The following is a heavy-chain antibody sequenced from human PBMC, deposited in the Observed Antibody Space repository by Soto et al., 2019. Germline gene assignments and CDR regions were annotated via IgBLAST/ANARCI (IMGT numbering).Heavy chain of an antibody. D-gene: IGHD7-27*01. CDR1: GGSFSGYY. CDR3: ARELGMATIGYFDY. J-gene: IGHJ4*02. Sequence: XETLSLTCAVYGGSFSGYYWSWIRQPPGKGLEWIGEINHSGSTNYNPSLKSRVTISVDTSKNQFSLKLSSVTAADTAVYYCARELGMATIGYFDYWGQGTLVTVSS. CDR2: INHSGST. V-gene: IGHV4-34*01.